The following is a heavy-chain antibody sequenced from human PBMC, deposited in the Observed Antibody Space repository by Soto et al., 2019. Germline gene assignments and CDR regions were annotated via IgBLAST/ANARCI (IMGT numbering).Heavy chain of an antibody. V-gene: IGHV5-51*01. CDR3: ATLRIYFLSLGYYYYMDF. Sequence: PGESLKISCKGSGYSFTSYWIGWVRQMPGKGLEWMGIIYPGDSDTRYSPSFQGQVTISADKSISTAYLQWSSLKASDTAMYYCATLRIYFLSLGYYYYMDFWGKGSTVPVSS. J-gene: IGHJ6*03. CDR2: IYPGDSDT. D-gene: IGHD7-27*01. CDR1: GYSFTSYW.